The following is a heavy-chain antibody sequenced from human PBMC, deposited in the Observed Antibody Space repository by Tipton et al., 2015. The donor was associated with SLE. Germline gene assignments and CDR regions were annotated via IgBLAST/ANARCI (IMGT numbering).Heavy chain of an antibody. J-gene: IGHJ5*01. Sequence: QLVQSGAEVKKPGASVKVSCKASGYPFNSYGISWVRQAPGQGLEWMGWINSYNGDTRYAQKLQDRVTMTTDTSTTTAYMELRSLKSDHAAVDYCARDAVRGGVDWFNPWGQGTLVTVSS. CDR2: INSYNGDT. CDR1: GYPFNSYG. V-gene: IGHV1-18*01. CDR3: ARDAVRGGVDWFNP. D-gene: IGHD3-10*01.